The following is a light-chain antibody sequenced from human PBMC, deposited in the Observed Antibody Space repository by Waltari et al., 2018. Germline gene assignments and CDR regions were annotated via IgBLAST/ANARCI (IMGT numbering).Light chain of an antibody. CDR2: DAS. CDR3: QQRSNWPPAT. J-gene: IGKJ5*01. CDR1: QSVSSY. Sequence: EIVLTQSPATLSLSPGERATLSCRASQSVSSYLAWYQQKPGQAPRPLIYDASNRATGIPARCSGSGSGTDFTLTISSLEPEDFAVYYCQQRSNWPPATFGQGTRLEIK. V-gene: IGKV3-11*01.